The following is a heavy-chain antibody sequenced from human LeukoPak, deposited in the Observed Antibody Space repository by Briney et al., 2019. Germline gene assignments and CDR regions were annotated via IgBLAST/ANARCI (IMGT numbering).Heavy chain of an antibody. Sequence: SETLSLTCTVSGGSISSYYWSWIRQPAGKGLEWIGRIYTSGSTNYNPSLKSRVTMSVDTSKNQFSLKLSSVTAADTAVYYCARGRGSFFYYDSSGYSGAFDIWGQGTMVTVSS. V-gene: IGHV4-4*07. CDR3: ARGRGSFFYYDSSGYSGAFDI. D-gene: IGHD3-22*01. CDR1: GGSISSYY. CDR2: IYTSGST. J-gene: IGHJ3*02.